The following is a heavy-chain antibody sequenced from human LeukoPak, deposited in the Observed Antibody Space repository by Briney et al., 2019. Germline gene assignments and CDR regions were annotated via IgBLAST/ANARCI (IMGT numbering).Heavy chain of an antibody. V-gene: IGHV4-4*07. CDR3: ARGSSLGDGYNYGDAFDI. J-gene: IGHJ3*02. CDR1: GGSLSSSY. CDR2: IYSSGST. D-gene: IGHD5-24*01. Sequence: PSETLSLTCTVSGGSLSSSYWSWIRQPAGKGLEWIGRIYSSGSTNYNPPLKSRVTMSVDTSKTQLPLKLSSVTAADTAVYYCARGSSLGDGYNYGDAFDIWGQGTMVTVSS.